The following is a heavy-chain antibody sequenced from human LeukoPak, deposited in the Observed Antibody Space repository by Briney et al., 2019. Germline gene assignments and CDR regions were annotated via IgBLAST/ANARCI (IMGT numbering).Heavy chain of an antibody. Sequence: GGSLRLSCAASGFTFSSYSMNWVRQAPGKGLEWVSSISSSSSYIYYADSVKGRFTISRDNAKNSLYLQMNSLRAEDTAVYYCARSLGIAAAGTWYFDLWGRGTLVTVSS. CDR1: GFTFSSYS. CDR3: ARSLGIAAAGTWYFDL. CDR2: ISSSSSYI. D-gene: IGHD6-13*01. J-gene: IGHJ2*01. V-gene: IGHV3-21*01.